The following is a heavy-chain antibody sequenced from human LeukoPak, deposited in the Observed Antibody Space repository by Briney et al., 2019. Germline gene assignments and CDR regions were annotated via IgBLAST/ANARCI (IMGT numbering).Heavy chain of an antibody. CDR3: ARVYVGTHGHYYYGMDV. Sequence: GGSLRLSCAASGFTFSSYAMHWVRQAPGKGLEWVAVVWYDGTKTYSPDSVKGRITISRDDSKNTLYLQMNSLRAEDTAVYHCARVYVGTHGHYYYGMDVWGQGTTVIVSS. CDR1: GFTFSSYA. CDR2: VWYDGTKT. D-gene: IGHD2/OR15-2a*01. V-gene: IGHV3-33*01. J-gene: IGHJ6*01.